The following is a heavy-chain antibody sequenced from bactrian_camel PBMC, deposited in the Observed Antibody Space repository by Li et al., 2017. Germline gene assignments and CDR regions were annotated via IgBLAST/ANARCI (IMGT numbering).Heavy chain of an antibody. CDR1: GFTFDSYW. V-gene: IGHV3S1*01. D-gene: IGHD2*01. J-gene: IGHJ6*01. CDR3: AAASSGGSCVAATPRFGY. Sequence: HVQLVESGGGLVQPGGSLRLSCAASGFTFDSYWMFWVRRAPGKGFEWVSTIDSDGSTKYADSVKVRFTISKDNAKRTLYLQMNSLKPEDTAMYYCAAASSGGSCVAATPRFGYWGQGTQVTVS. CDR2: IDSDGST.